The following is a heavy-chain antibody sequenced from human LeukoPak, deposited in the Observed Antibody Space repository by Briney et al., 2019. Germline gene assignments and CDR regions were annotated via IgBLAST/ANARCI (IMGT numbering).Heavy chain of an antibody. D-gene: IGHD2-8*01. Sequence: ASVKVSCKASGYTFTSYYMHWVRQAPRQGLEWMGKINLSGGSTTYAQKFQGRVTMTRDTSTSTVYMELSSLRSEDTAVYYCARDYVDDIPMIKDYWGQGTLVTVSS. CDR1: GYTFTSYY. J-gene: IGHJ4*02. CDR2: INLSGGST. V-gene: IGHV1-46*01. CDR3: ARDYVDDIPMIKDY.